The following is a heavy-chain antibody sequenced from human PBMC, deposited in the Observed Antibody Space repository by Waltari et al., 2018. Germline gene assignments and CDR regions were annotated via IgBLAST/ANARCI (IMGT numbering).Heavy chain of an antibody. V-gene: IGHV2-5*01. CDR3: VHRPYYYDTRGYLTFDN. J-gene: IGHJ4*02. CDR1: GFSLSTSGVG. Sequence: QITLKESGPTLVKPTQTLTLTCAFSGFSLSTSGVGVGWIRQPPGKALEWLALIYWNDDERYSPSLKSRLTITKDTSKNQVVLTMTNMDPVDTATYYCVHRPYYYDTRGYLTFDNWGQGTLVTVSS. CDR2: IYWNDDE. D-gene: IGHD3-22*01.